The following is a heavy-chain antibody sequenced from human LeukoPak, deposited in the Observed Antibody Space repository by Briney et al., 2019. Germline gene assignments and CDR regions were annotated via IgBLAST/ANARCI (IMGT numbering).Heavy chain of an antibody. D-gene: IGHD3-22*01. CDR1: GGSFSGYY. CDR3: ARDPYYYDSSGYYKAYYFDY. CDR2: ISSSSSYI. J-gene: IGHJ4*02. Sequence: ETLSLTCAVYGGSFSGYYWSWVRQAPGKGLEWVSSISSSSSYIYYADSVKGRFTISRDNAKNSLYLQMNSLRAEDTAVYYCARDPYYYDSSGYYKAYYFDYWGQGTLVTVSS. V-gene: IGHV3-21*01.